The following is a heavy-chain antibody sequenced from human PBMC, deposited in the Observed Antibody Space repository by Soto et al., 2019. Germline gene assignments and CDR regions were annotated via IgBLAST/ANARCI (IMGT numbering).Heavy chain of an antibody. CDR3: ARGAPYYYDSDQFLDY. J-gene: IGHJ4*02. D-gene: IGHD3-22*01. CDR2: IYYSGST. V-gene: IGHV4-59*01. CDR1: GGSISGYY. Sequence: SETLSLTCTVSGGSISGYYWSWLRQPPGKGLEWIGYIYYSGSTNYNPSLKSRVTISVDTSKNQFSLKLSSVTAADTAVYYCARGAPYYYDSDQFLDYWGQGTLVTVSS.